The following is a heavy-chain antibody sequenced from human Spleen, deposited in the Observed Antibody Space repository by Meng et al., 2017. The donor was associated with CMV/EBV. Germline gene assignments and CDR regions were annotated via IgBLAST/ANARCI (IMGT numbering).Heavy chain of an antibody. CDR1: GYPFPGYY. CDR2: INPYSGGT. V-gene: IGHV1-2*02. J-gene: IGHJ5*02. Sequence: CKASGYPFPGYYMHWVRQAPGQGLEWMGWINPYSGGTNYAQKFQDRVTMTRDTSISTGYMELSSLTSDDTALYYCARGNFHLSQFDPWGQGTLVTVSS. CDR3: ARGNFHLSQFDP.